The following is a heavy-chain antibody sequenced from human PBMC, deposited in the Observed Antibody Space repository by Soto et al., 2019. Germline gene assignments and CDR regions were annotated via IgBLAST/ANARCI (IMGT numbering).Heavy chain of an antibody. CDR3: ASQYCGYGWFDT. CDR1: GLTVSSNY. D-gene: IGHD5-12*01. V-gene: IGHV3-66*04. Sequence: EVQLVESGGGLVQPGGSLRLACAASGLTVSSNYMNWVRQAPGKGLEWVSVIYSGGSKYYADSVKGRFTISRDNSKNTLYLQMNSRRAEDTAVYYCASQYCGYGWFDTWGQGTPVTVSS. J-gene: IGHJ5*02. CDR2: IYSGGSK.